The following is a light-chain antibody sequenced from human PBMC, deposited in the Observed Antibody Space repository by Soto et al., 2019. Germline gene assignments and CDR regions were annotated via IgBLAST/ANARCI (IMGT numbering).Light chain of an antibody. Sequence: EIVLTQSPGTLSLSPGEGATLSFRASQSISGNYLAWYQQKPGQAPRLLIYDASRRATDIPDRFSGSGSGTDFTLIITRLEPEDFAMYYCQQYEISPPITFGQGTRLEIK. V-gene: IGKV3-20*01. J-gene: IGKJ5*01. CDR3: QQYEISPPIT. CDR2: DAS. CDR1: QSISGNY.